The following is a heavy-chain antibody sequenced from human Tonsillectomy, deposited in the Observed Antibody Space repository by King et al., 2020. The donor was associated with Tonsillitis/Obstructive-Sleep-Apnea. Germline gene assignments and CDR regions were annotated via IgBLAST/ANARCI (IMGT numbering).Heavy chain of an antibody. Sequence: QLVQSGAEVKKPGASVKVSCKASGYTFTSYYMHWVRQAPGQGLEWMGIINPSGGSTSYAQKFQGRVTMTRDTSTSTVSMELSSLRSEDTAVYYCARGSPFNKWSPPDYYMDVWGKGTTVPVSS. J-gene: IGHJ6*03. CDR1: GYTFTSYY. CDR2: INPSGGST. CDR3: ARGSPFNKWSPPDYYMDV. D-gene: IGHD1-26*01. V-gene: IGHV1-46*01.